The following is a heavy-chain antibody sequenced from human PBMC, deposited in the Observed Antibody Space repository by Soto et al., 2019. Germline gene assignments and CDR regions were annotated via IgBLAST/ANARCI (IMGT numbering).Heavy chain of an antibody. CDR1: GYTFTSYG. D-gene: IGHD3-10*01. J-gene: IGHJ6*02. CDR2: ISAYNGNT. CDR3: ARVSDMVRGFMGYYYGMDV. V-gene: IGHV1-18*01. Sequence: QVQLVQSGAEVKKPGASVKVSCKASGYTFTSYGISWVRQAPGQGLEWMGWISAYNGNTNYAQTLQGRVTMTTDTTTSTANMELRSLRSDDTAVYYCARVSDMVRGFMGYYYGMDVWGQGTTVTVSS.